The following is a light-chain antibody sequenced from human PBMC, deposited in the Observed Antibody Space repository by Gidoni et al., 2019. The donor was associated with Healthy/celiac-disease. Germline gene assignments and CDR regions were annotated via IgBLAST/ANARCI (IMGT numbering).Light chain of an antibody. CDR3: QQYDNLPRALT. Sequence: DIQMTQSPSSLSASVGDRVIITCQASQDISNYLNWYQQKPGKAPKLLIYDASNLETRVPSRFSGSGSGTDFTFTISSLQPEDIATYYCQQYDNLPRALTFGGGTKVEIK. CDR2: DAS. V-gene: IGKV1-33*01. CDR1: QDISNY. J-gene: IGKJ4*01.